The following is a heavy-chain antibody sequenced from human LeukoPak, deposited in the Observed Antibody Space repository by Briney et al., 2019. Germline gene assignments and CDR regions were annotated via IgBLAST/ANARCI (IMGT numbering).Heavy chain of an antibody. D-gene: IGHD6-19*01. CDR1: GFTFSSYA. Sequence: PGGSLRLSCAASGFTFSSYALSWVRQAPGKGLEWVSGITDSGSYTYYADSVKGRFTISRDNSKNTVYLQMNSLRAEDTAVYYCASGYSSGYWGQGALVTVSS. CDR3: ASGYSSGY. J-gene: IGHJ4*02. V-gene: IGHV3-23*01. CDR2: ITDSGSYT.